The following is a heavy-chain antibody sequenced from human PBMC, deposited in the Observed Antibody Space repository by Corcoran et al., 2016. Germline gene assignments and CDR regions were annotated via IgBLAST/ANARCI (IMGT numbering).Heavy chain of an antibody. Sequence: EVQLVESGGGLVKHGGSLRLSCAASGFTFSNAWMRWVRQAPGKGLEWVGRIKSKTDGGTTDYAAPVKGRFTISRDDSKNTLYLQMNSMKTEDTSVYYCTTDRSSSPYAFYIWGQGTMVTVSS. CDR3: TTDRSSSPYAFYI. J-gene: IGHJ3*02. V-gene: IGHV3-15*01. D-gene: IGHD1-26*01. CDR2: IKSKTDGGTT. CDR1: GFTFSNAW.